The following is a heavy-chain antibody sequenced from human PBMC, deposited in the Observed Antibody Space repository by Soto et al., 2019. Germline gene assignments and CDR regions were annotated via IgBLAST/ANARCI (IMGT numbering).Heavy chain of an antibody. D-gene: IGHD2-2*01. J-gene: IGHJ4*02. CDR2: INTGKGNT. Sequence: ASVKVSCKASGYTFTNYAMHWVRQAPGQRLEWMGWINTGKGNTKYSQKFQGRVTITRDTSASTAYVELSSLRSEDTAMYYCARDGDDSSADNCYVIDYWGQGTLVTVSS. V-gene: IGHV1-3*04. CDR1: GYTFTNYA. CDR3: ARDGDDSSADNCYVIDY.